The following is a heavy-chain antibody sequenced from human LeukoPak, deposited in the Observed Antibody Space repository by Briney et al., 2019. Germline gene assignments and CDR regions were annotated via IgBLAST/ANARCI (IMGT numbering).Heavy chain of an antibody. CDR3: ARQQAARWLQFPYYMDV. V-gene: IGHV5-51*01. CDR2: IYPGDSDT. D-gene: IGHD5-24*01. J-gene: IGHJ6*03. CDR1: GYSFTSYW. Sequence: GESLKISCKGSGYSFTSYWIGWVRQMPGKGLDWMGIIYPGDSDTRYSPSFQGQVTISADKSISTAYLQWSSLKASDTAMYYCARQQAARWLQFPYYMDVWGKGTTVTVSS.